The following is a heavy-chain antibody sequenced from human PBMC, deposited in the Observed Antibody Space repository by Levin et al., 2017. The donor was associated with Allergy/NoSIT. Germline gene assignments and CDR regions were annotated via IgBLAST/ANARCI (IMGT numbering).Heavy chain of an antibody. CDR1: GGSISSGGYS. CDR3: ARVAGYSYGYYFDY. J-gene: IGHJ4*02. CDR2: IYLSGST. D-gene: IGHD5-18*01. V-gene: IGHV4-30-2*01. Sequence: PSEILSLTCAVSGGSISSGGYSWSWIRQPPGTGLEWIGNIYLSGSTYYNPSLKSRVTISVDRSKNQFSLNLSSVTAADTAVYYCARVAGYSYGYYFDYWGQGTLVTVSS.